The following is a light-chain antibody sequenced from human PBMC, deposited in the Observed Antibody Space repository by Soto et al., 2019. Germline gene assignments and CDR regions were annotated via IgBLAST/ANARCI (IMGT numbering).Light chain of an antibody. Sequence: EIVLTQSPATLSVSPGESATLSCRASQSVTSHLAWYQQKPGQAPRLLIFGASTRATGIPARFSGSGSGTDFTLTISRLEPEDFAVYYCQQYGSSPYTFGLGTKLEIK. CDR1: QSVTSH. J-gene: IGKJ2*01. V-gene: IGKV3-20*01. CDR3: QQYGSSPYT. CDR2: GAS.